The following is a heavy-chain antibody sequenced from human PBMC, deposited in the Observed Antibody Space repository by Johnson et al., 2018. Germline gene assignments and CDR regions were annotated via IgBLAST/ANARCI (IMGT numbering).Heavy chain of an antibody. CDR2: ISFDGSKK. Sequence: VQLVETGGGVVQPGRSLRLSCAASGFTFGNYGMHWVRQAPGKGLEWVAVISFDGSKKYYSDPVKGRFTISRDNSDNPVYLQMNSLRADETAVYYCAKDLGGNYSYGMDVWGQGTTVSVSS. J-gene: IGHJ6*02. V-gene: IGHV3-30*18. CDR1: GFTFGNYG. CDR3: AKDLGGNYSYGMDV.